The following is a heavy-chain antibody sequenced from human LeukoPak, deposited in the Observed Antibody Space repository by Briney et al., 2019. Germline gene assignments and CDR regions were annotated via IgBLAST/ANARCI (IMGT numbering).Heavy chain of an antibody. Sequence: SETLSLTCTVSGGSISSYYGSWIRQPPGKGLEWIGYIYYSGSTNYNPSLKSRVTISVDTSKNQFSLKLSSVTAADTAVYYCARAPPYGYCSGGSCSPFDYWGQGTLVTVSS. CDR2: IYYSGST. V-gene: IGHV4-59*01. CDR1: GGSISSYY. D-gene: IGHD2-15*01. J-gene: IGHJ4*02. CDR3: ARAPPYGYCSGGSCSPFDY.